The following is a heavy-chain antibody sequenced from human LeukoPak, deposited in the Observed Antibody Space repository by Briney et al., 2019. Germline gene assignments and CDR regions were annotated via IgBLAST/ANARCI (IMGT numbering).Heavy chain of an antibody. Sequence: PGGSLRLSCAASGFTFSSYAMHWVRQAPGKGLEWVAVISYDGSNKYYADSVKGRFTISRDNSKNTLYLQMNSLRAEDTAVYYCARDRLWELLHLGWFDPWGQGTLVTVSS. CDR2: ISYDGSNK. J-gene: IGHJ5*02. V-gene: IGHV3-30-3*01. D-gene: IGHD1-26*01. CDR3: ARDRLWELLHLGWFDP. CDR1: GFTFSSYA.